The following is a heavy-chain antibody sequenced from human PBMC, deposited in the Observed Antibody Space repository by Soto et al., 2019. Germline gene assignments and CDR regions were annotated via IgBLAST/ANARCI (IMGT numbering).Heavy chain of an antibody. CDR2: IYSGGST. V-gene: IGHV3-53*01. CDR1: GFTVSSNY. Sequence: EVPLVESGGGLIQPGGSLRLSCAASGFTVSSNYMSWVRQAPGKGLEWVSVIYSGGSTYYADSVKGRFTISRDNSKNTLYLQMNSLRAEDTAVYYCARARTKSLSLEYWGQGTLVTVSS. CDR3: ARARTKSLSLEY. J-gene: IGHJ4*02.